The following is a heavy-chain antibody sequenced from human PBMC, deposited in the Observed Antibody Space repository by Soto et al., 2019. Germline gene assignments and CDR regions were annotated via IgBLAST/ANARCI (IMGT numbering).Heavy chain of an antibody. J-gene: IGHJ2*01. CDR2: IYYSGST. CDR3: ARFNWYFDL. CDR1: GDSISSYY. V-gene: IGHV4-59*08. Sequence: ETLSLTCAVSGDSISSYYWSWIRQPPGKGLEWIGYIYYSGSTNYNPSLKSRVTISVDTSKNQFSLKLSSVTAADTAVYYCARFNWYFDLWGRGTLVTVS.